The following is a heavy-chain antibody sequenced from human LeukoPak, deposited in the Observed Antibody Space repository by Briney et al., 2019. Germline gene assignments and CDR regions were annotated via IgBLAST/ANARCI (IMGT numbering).Heavy chain of an antibody. V-gene: IGHV3-13*01. CDR2: IGTAGDT. Sequence: PGGSLRLSCAASGFTFSSYDMHWVRQATGKGLEWVSAIGTAGDTYYPGSVKGRFTISRENAKNSLYLQMNSLRAGDTAVYYCARALLPSTTVTTWGGYYYYGMDVWGKGTTVTVSS. J-gene: IGHJ6*04. CDR1: GFTFSSYD. D-gene: IGHD4-17*01. CDR3: ARALLPSTTVTTWGGYYYYGMDV.